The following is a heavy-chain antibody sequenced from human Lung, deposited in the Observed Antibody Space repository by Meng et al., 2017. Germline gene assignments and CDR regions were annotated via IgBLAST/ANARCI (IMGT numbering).Heavy chain of an antibody. CDR2: IRSKANSYTT. V-gene: IGHV3-72*01. CDR3: AIGMGVQYNY. CDR1: GFTFSDYN. D-gene: IGHD4-11*01. J-gene: IGHJ4*02. Sequence: GGSLRLSCAASGFTFSDYNMDWVRQAPGKGLEWVGRIRSKANSYTTDCAASVKGRFTISRDDSKNSFYLQMNNLKTDDTAVYYCAIGMGVQYNYWGQGTPVTVSS.